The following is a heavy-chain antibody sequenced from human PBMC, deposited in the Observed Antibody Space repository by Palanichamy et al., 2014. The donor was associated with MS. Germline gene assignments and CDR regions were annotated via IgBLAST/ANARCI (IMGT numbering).Heavy chain of an antibody. Sequence: SIFYNPSLKSRVTISLDTSKNQFSLKLTSVTAADTAVYYCAREVATENEMAHYFDYWGQGTLVTVSS. J-gene: IGHJ4*02. D-gene: IGHD5-12*01. CDR3: AREVATENEMAHYFDY. CDR2: SI. V-gene: IGHV4-59*01.